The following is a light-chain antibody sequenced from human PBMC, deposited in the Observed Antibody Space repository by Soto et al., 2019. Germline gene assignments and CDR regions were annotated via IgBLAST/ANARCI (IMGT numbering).Light chain of an antibody. CDR1: QTITSRY. V-gene: IGKV3-20*01. CDR3: QQYGSSPWT. CDR2: GAS. J-gene: IGKJ1*01. Sequence: IALTQSPGNLSVSAGERATLSCRAYQTITSRYLVWYQQRPGQAPRLLIYGASSRAPGVPDRFSGSGSGTDFTLTVSSLETEDFSVYFCQQYGSSPWTFGQGTKVDIK.